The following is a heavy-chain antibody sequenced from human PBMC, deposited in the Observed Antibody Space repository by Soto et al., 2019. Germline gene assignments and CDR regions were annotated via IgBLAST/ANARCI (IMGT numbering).Heavy chain of an antibody. CDR2: ISYDGSNK. Sequence: GGSLRLSCAASGFTFSSYGMHWVRQAPGRGLEWVAVISYDGSNKYYADSVKGRFTISRDNSKNTLYLQMNSLRAEDTAVYYCAKDRSLVRGPMPYWVQGTLVTVAS. CDR3: AKDRSLVRGPMPY. D-gene: IGHD3-10*01. V-gene: IGHV3-30*18. CDR1: GFTFSSYG. J-gene: IGHJ4*02.